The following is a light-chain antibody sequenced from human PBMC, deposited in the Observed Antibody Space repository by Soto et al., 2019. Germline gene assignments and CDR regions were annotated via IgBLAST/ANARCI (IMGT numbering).Light chain of an antibody. CDR1: SSDVGAYNY. CDR3: CSYAGTYTYV. CDR2: DVT. Sequence: QSVLTQPASVSGSPGQSITISCTGTSSDVGAYNYVSWYQQHPGKASKLMIFDVTKRPSGVPDHFSGSKSGNTASLTISGLQAEDEADYFCCSYAGTYTYVFGTGTKVTVL. V-gene: IGLV2-11*01. J-gene: IGLJ1*01.